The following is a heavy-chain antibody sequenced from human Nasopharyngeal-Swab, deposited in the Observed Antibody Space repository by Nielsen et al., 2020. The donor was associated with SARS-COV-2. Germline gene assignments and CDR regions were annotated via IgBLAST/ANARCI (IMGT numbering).Heavy chain of an antibody. CDR1: GFTFSSYW. Sequence: GESLKISCAASGFTFSSYWMSWVRQAPGKGLEWVANIKQDGSEKYYVDSVKGRFTISRDNAKNSLYLQMNSLRAADTAVYYCARDLHCSGGSCYSYGMDVWGQGTTVTVSS. J-gene: IGHJ6*02. CDR2: IKQDGSEK. D-gene: IGHD2-15*01. CDR3: ARDLHCSGGSCYSYGMDV. V-gene: IGHV3-7*01.